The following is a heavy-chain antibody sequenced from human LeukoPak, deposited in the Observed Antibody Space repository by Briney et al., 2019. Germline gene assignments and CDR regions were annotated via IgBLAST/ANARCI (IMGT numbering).Heavy chain of an antibody. CDR2: LYSGGST. V-gene: IGHV3-53*04. Sequence: SGGSLRLSCAASGFTVSSNYMNWVRQAPGKGLDWVSVLYSGGSTYYADSVKGRFTISRHNSKNTLYLQMNSLRTEDTAVYYCARGGPLQHWGQGTPVTVSS. J-gene: IGHJ1*01. CDR3: ARGGPLQH. CDR1: GFTVSSNY.